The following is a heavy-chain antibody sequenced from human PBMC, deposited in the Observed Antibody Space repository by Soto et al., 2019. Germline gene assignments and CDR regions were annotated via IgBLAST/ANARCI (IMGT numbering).Heavy chain of an antibody. D-gene: IGHD1-26*01. CDR2: ISYDGSNK. Sequence: QVQLVESGGGVVQPGRSLRLSCAASGFTFSSYAMHWVRQAPGKGLEWVAVISYDGSNKYYADSVKGRFTISRDNSKNTLYLLMNSLRAEDTAVYYCARESSGAIYYYYGMDVWGQGTTVTVSS. V-gene: IGHV3-30-3*01. J-gene: IGHJ6*02. CDR1: GFTFSSYA. CDR3: ARESSGAIYYYYGMDV.